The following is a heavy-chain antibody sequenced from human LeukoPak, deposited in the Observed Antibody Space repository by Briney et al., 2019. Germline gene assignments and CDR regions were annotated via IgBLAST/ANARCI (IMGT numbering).Heavy chain of an antibody. Sequence: SETLSLTCAVYGGSFSGYYWSCIRQPPGKGLEWIGEINHSGSTNYNPSLKSRVTISVDTYKNQFSLKLSSVTAADTAVYYCARANNSGFDYWGQGTLVTVSS. D-gene: IGHD6-19*01. CDR3: ARANNSGFDY. CDR2: INHSGST. V-gene: IGHV4-34*01. CDR1: GGSFSGYY. J-gene: IGHJ4*02.